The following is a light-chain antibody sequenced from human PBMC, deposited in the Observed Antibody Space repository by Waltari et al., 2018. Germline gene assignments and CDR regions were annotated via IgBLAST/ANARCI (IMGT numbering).Light chain of an antibody. CDR3: QQYNNWPPGT. CDR1: QTIGRS. CDR2: GAS. J-gene: IGKJ1*01. V-gene: IGKV3-15*01. Sequence: ETVVTQSPATLSVSPGERATLSCRTSQTIGRSLAWYQQKPGQAPRLVIYGASTRATGIPPRFSGSGSETEFALTISGLQSEDFAVYYCQQYNNWPPGTFGQGTKVEI.